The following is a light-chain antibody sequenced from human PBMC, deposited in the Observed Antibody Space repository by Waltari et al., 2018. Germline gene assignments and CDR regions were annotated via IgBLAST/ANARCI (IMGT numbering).Light chain of an antibody. J-gene: IGLJ3*02. CDR1: SPNIGAGHD. V-gene: IGLV1-40*01. Sequence: QSVLTQPPSVSGAPGQGVTIPCPGTSPNIGAGHDVHRYPRLPGTAPKLLIYGNTNRPSGVPDRFSGSKSGTSASLAITGLQAEDEADYFCQSFDNYVSGGTVFGGGTKLAVL. CDR2: GNT. CDR3: QSFDNYVSGGTV.